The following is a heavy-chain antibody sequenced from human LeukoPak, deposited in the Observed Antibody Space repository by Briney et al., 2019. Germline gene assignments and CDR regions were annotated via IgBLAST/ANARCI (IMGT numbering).Heavy chain of an antibody. CDR3: ANLVSTGGGY. Sequence: GGSLRLSCAASGFTFSSFALSWVRQAPGKGLEWLSTISGGSDNTYYADSVKGRFTISRGNSKNTLFLQMDSLRAEDSAIYYCANLVSTGGGYWGQGTLVTVSS. CDR2: ISGGSDNT. V-gene: IGHV3-23*01. CDR1: GFTFSSFA. J-gene: IGHJ4*02. D-gene: IGHD5/OR15-5a*01.